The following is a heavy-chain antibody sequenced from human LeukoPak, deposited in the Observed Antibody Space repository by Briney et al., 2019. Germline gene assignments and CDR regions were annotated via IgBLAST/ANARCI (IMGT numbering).Heavy chain of an antibody. CDR2: ISSGGGST. J-gene: IGHJ4*02. CDR3: AKEQVPATIYYFDY. CDR1: GFTFSTYA. Sequence: PGGSLRLSCAASGFTFSTYAMSWVRQAPGMGLEWVSVISSGGGSTYYADSVKGRFTISRDNSKNTLYLQMNSLRAEDTAVYYCAKEQVPATIYYFDYWGQGTLVTVSS. V-gene: IGHV3-23*01. D-gene: IGHD2-2*01.